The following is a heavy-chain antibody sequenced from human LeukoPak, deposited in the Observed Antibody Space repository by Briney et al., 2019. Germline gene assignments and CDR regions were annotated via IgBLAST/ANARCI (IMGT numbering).Heavy chain of an antibody. CDR2: TYYRSKWYN. V-gene: IGHV6-1*01. J-gene: IGHJ4*02. Sequence: TSQTLSLTCAISGDSVSSNSAAWNWIRQSPSRGLEWLGRTYYRSKWYNDYAVSVKSRITINPDTSKNQFSLQLTSVTPEDTAVYYCARAYCSGGSCQFDYWGQGTLVTVSS. CDR1: GDSVSSNSAA. D-gene: IGHD2-15*01. CDR3: ARAYCSGGSCQFDY.